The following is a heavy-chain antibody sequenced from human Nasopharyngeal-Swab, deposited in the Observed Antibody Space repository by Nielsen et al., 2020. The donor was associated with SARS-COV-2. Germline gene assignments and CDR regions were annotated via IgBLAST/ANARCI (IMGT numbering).Heavy chain of an antibody. CDR3: ARSTYYYYMDL. J-gene: IGHJ6*03. CDR1: GFTFSNHD. CDR2: ISGGGGTT. D-gene: IGHD2-2*01. Sequence: GESLKISCAASGFTFSNHDMSWVCQAPGKGLEWVSFISGGGGTTYYSDSVKGRFTISRDNSKNTLDLEMISLRAEDTAVYYCARSTYYYYMDLWGIGTTVTVSS. V-gene: IGHV3-23*01.